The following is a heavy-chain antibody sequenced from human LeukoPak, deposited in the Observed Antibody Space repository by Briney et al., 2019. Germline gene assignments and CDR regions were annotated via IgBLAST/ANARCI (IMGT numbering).Heavy chain of an antibody. Sequence: SETLSLICTVSGGSIGSYYWSWIRQPPGKGLEWIGYIYYSGSPNYNPSLKSRVPISVDTSKNQFSLKLRSVTAADTAVYYCARGTLKGIAAAGTGNWFDPWGQGTLVTVSS. D-gene: IGHD6-13*01. CDR2: IYYSGSP. CDR3: ARGTLKGIAAAGTGNWFDP. CDR1: GGSIGSYY. J-gene: IGHJ5*02. V-gene: IGHV4-59*01.